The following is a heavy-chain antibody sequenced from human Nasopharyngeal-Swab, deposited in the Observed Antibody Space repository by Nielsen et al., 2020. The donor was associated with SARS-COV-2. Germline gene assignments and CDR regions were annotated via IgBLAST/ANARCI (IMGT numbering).Heavy chain of an antibody. Sequence: GGSLRLSCTASGFTFGDYAMSWVRQAPGKGLEWVGFIRSKAYGGTTEYAASVKSRFTISRDDSKSIAYLQMNSLKTEDTAVYYCTRAMVRGAPNWFDPWGQGTLVTVSS. CDR2: IRSKAYGGTT. CDR1: GFTFGDYA. V-gene: IGHV3-49*04. J-gene: IGHJ5*02. D-gene: IGHD3-10*01. CDR3: TRAMVRGAPNWFDP.